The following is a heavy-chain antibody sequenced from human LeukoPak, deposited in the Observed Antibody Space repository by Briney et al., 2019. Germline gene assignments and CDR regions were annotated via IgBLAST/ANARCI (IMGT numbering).Heavy chain of an antibody. CDR1: GFSFNNYA. Sequence: GGSLRLSCAASGFSFNNYAMSWVRQAPGKGLEWVASTKLDGSESSDVDSVMGRLTISRDNDKKSLYLHMNSLRAEDTGVYYCARLVGWGRFDHWGQGTLLTVSS. CDR2: TKLDGSES. CDR3: ARLVGWGRFDH. D-gene: IGHD6-6*01. V-gene: IGHV3-7*01. J-gene: IGHJ5*02.